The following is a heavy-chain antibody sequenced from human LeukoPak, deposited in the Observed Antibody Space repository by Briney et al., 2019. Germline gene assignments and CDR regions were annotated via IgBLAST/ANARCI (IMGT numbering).Heavy chain of an antibody. V-gene: IGHV4-39*01. CDR1: AGSISNGDYY. D-gene: IGHD6-25*01. CDR3: ARQLPTAAADTRGYFDY. Sequence: LSETVSLTCNVSAGSISNGDYYWRWLRQAPGRGLEWIGCIFYGERTRYNPSLKSRATISVDTSKNQFSLKLTSVTAADAAIYYCARQLPTAAADTRGYFDYWGQGTVVTVSS. J-gene: IGHJ4*01. CDR2: IFYGERT.